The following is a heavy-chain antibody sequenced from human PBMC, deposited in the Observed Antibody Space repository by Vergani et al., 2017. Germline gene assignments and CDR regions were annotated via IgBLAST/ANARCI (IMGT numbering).Heavy chain of an antibody. Sequence: QLQLQESGPGLVKPSATLSLTCSVSGASIRSSNYYWGWIRQPPGKGLEWIASIYYSGSTYYNPSLKSRVTISVDTSKNQFSLKLRSVTAADTAVYFCARHSTVEWLVKLGWIDPGGQGILVTVSS. D-gene: IGHD6-19*01. CDR3: ARHSTVEWLVKLGWIDP. CDR1: GASIRSSNYY. J-gene: IGHJ5*02. V-gene: IGHV4-39*01. CDR2: IYYSGST.